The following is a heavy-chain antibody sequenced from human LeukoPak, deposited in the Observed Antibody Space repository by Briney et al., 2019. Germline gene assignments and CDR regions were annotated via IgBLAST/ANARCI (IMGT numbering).Heavy chain of an antibody. CDR2: ISVYSGNT. D-gene: IGHD1-7*01. CDR1: GYTFSSYA. CDR3: ARMLGGTTNWFDP. Sequence: PTASVKVSCRASGYTFSSYAISWVRQAPGQGLEWMGWISVYSGNTQYAQKFQGRVTMTTDTSTSTAYVELRSLRFDDTAFYFCARMLGGTTNWFDPWGQGTLVTVSS. V-gene: IGHV1-18*01. J-gene: IGHJ5*02.